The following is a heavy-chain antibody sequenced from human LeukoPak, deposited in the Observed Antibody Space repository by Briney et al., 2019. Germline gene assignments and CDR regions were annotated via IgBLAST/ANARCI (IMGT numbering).Heavy chain of an antibody. CDR3: ARHQYYYGSGSYHFDY. V-gene: IGHV4-34*01. CDR1: GGSFSGYY. D-gene: IGHD3-10*01. Sequence: TSETLSLTCAVYGGSFSGYYWSWIRQPPGKGLEWIGEINHSGSTNYNPSLKSRVTISVDTSKNQFSLKLSSVTAADTAVYYCARHQYYYGSGSYHFDYWGQGTLVTVSS. CDR2: INHSGST. J-gene: IGHJ4*02.